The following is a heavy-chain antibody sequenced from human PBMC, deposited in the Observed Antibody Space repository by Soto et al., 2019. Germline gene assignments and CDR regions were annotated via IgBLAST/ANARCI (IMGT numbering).Heavy chain of an antibody. V-gene: IGHV4-4*07. CDR2: IYSSGST. D-gene: IGHD3-22*01. CDR1: GGSISSYY. CDR3: ARSRTSDTSNYYYYFDY. J-gene: IGHJ4*02. Sequence: PSETLSLTCTVSGGSISSYYWNWVRQPAGGGLEWIGRIYSSGSTNYNPSLKSRVTMSVDTSKNQFSLKLTSVTAADTAVYYCARSRTSDTSNYYYYFDYWGQGALVTVSS.